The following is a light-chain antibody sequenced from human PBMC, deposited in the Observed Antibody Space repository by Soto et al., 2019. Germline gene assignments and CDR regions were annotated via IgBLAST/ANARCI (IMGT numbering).Light chain of an antibody. CDR3: QQYNDHPFP. V-gene: IGKV1-16*01. Sequence: DIQMTQSPFSLSASVGDRVTITCRASEGVRNQLGWFQQKPAKAPKSLIYDASSLQSGVPSRFSGSGSGTDFTLTINSLQPEDFATYYCQQYNDHPFPFGPGTKVDI. CDR2: DAS. CDR1: EGVRNQ. J-gene: IGKJ3*01.